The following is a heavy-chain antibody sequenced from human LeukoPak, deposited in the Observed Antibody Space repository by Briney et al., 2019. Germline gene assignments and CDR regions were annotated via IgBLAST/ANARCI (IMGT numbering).Heavy chain of an antibody. J-gene: IGHJ3*02. CDR1: GFTFSSYS. Sequence: GGSLRLSCAASGFTFSSYSMNWVRQAPGKGLEWVSSISSSSSYIYYADSVKGRFTISRDNAKNSLYLQMNSLRVEDTAVYYCAKGVANDFWTSDAFDIWGQGTMVTVSS. D-gene: IGHD3-3*01. CDR3: AKGVANDFWTSDAFDI. CDR2: ISSSSSYI. V-gene: IGHV3-21*01.